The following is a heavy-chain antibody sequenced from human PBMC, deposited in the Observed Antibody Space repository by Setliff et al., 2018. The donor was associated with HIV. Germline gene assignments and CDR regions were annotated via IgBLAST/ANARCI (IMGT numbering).Heavy chain of an antibody. CDR1: GFTFSSYA. V-gene: IGHV3-23*01. CDR2: ISGSGGST. D-gene: IGHD6-13*01. Sequence: GGSLRLSCAASGFTFSSYAMSWVRQAPGKGLEWVSAISGSGGSTYYADSVKGRFTIPRDNSKNTLFLQMNSLRPEGTAAYYCARDCRVGWVFTYGMDVWGQGTLVTVSS. J-gene: IGHJ6*02. CDR3: ARDCRVGWVFTYGMDV.